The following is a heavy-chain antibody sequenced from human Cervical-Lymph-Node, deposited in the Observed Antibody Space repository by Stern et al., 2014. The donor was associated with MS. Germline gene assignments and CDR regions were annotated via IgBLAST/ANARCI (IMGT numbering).Heavy chain of an antibody. V-gene: IGHV5-51*01. J-gene: IGHJ4*02. CDR2: VYPYDYDT. CDR3: ARHVQGFDY. CDR1: GYSFTIYY. Sequence: EVQLVESGAEVKKPGESLKVSCKLSGYSFTIYYIAWVRQLPGQGLECMMAVYPYDYDTAYSPSFQGQVTISADKYITTAFLQWSSLRASDTAMYYCARHVQGFDYWGQGTLFTVSS.